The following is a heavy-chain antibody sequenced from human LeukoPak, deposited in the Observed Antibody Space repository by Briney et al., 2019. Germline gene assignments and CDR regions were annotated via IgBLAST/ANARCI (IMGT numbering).Heavy chain of an antibody. CDR3: AKDRFDIAAAAEDAFDI. J-gene: IGHJ3*02. Sequence: ASVKVSCKASGYTFTNYGISWVRQAPGQGFEWMGWISAYNGNSIYAQKLQGRVTVTTDTSTSTAYMELRSLRSDDTAVYYCAKDRFDIAAAAEDAFDIWGQGTMVTVSS. CDR2: ISAYNGNS. D-gene: IGHD6-13*01. V-gene: IGHV1-18*01. CDR1: GYTFTNYG.